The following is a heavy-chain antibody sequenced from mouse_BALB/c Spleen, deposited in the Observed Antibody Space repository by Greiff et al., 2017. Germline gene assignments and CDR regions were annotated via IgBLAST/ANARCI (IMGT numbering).Heavy chain of an antibody. J-gene: IGHJ2*01. V-gene: IGHV5-6-3*01. Sequence: EVKVVESGGGLVQPGGSLKLSCAASGFTFSSYGMSWVRQTPDKRLELVATINSNGGSTYYPDSVKGRFTISRDNAKNTLYLQMSSLKSEDTAMYYCAREGYFDYWGQGTTLTVSS. CDR3: AREGYFDY. CDR2: INSNGGST. CDR1: GFTFSSYG.